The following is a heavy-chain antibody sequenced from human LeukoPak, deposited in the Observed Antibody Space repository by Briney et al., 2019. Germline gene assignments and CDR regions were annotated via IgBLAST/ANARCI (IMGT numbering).Heavy chain of an antibody. CDR3: ARGDTTTVRGVDY. CDR1: GGSFSGYY. Sequence: PSETLSLTCAVYGGSFSGYYWSWIRQTPGKGLEWIGEINHSGSTNYNPSFKSRVTISVDTSKNQFPLKLSSVTAADTAVYYCARGDTTTVRGVDYWGQGTLVTVSS. CDR2: INHSGST. D-gene: IGHD4-17*01. J-gene: IGHJ4*02. V-gene: IGHV4-34*01.